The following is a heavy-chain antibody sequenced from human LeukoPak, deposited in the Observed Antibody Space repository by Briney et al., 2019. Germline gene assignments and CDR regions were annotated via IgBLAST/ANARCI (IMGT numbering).Heavy chain of an antibody. D-gene: IGHD3-3*01. CDR3: AIDFWSGTKTDY. J-gene: IGHJ4*02. CDR2: MNPNSGNT. CDR1: GYTFTSYD. Sequence: EASVTVSCKASGYTFTSYDINWVRQATGQGLEWMGWMNPNSGNTGYAQKFQGRVTMTRNTSISTAYMELSSLRSEDTAAYYCAIDFWSGTKTDYWGQGTLVTVSS. V-gene: IGHV1-8*01.